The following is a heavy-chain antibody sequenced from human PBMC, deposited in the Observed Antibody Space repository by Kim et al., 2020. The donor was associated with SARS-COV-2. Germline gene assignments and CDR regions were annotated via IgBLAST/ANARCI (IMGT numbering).Heavy chain of an antibody. D-gene: IGHD3-22*01. Sequence: SEILSLTCAVYGGSFSGYYWSWIRQPPGKGLEWIGEINHSGSTNYNPSLKSRVTISVDTSKNQFSLKLSSVTAADTAVYYCARGRVFPYDSSGYRDKYYFDYWGQGTLVTVSS. CDR1: GGSFSGYY. J-gene: IGHJ4*02. CDR2: INHSGST. CDR3: ARGRVFPYDSSGYRDKYYFDY. V-gene: IGHV4-34*01.